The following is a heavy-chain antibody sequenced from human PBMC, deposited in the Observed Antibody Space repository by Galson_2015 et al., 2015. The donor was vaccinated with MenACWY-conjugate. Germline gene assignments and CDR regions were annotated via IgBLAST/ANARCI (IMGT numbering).Heavy chain of an antibody. CDR2: GDT. Sequence: GDTWYPASAKGRFTMSRENAKNSVYLQLNNLRAEDTAVYYCARDRRAAGAFRANWYFNLWGRGTLVTVSS. J-gene: IGHJ2*01. D-gene: IGHD6-13*01. CDR3: ARDRRAAGAFRANWYFNL. V-gene: IGHV3-13*01.